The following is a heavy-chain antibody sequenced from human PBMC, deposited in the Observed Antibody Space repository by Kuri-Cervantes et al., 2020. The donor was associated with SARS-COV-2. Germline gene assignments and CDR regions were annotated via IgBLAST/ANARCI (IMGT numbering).Heavy chain of an antibody. CDR2: MNPNSGDT. V-gene: IGHV1-8*02. J-gene: IGHJ4*02. CDR1: GYAFTSYD. D-gene: IGHD2-15*01. Sequence: ASVKVSCKASGYAFTSYDINWVRQATGQGLEWMGWMNPNSGDTGYAQKLQGRVTMTTDTSTSTAYMELRSLRSDDTAVYYCARVYCSGGSCYSLDYWGQGTLVTVSS. CDR3: ARVYCSGGSCYSLDY.